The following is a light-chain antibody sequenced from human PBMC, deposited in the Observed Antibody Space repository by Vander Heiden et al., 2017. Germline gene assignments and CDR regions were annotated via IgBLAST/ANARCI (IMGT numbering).Light chain of an antibody. CDR1: HSISTY. J-gene: IGKJ2*01. CDR2: EVS. CDR3: KQYKSYSYT. Sequence: DIQMTPYPSTLYAAVGYRSTITCRVSHSISTYLAWYLQKPGQAPKLLIYEVSSLESGVPSRFSGSGSGTEFTLTISSAEPDDFATYYCKQYKSYSYTFGQGTKVEIK. V-gene: IGKV1-5*03.